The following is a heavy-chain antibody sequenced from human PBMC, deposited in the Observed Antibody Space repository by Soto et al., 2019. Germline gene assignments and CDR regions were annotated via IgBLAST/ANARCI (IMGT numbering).Heavy chain of an antibody. CDR3: ATNNWNYYYYYMDV. D-gene: IGHD1-1*01. CDR2: IKSKTDGGTT. Sequence: EVQLVESGGGLVKPGGSLRLSCAASGFTFSNAWMSWVRQAPGKGLEWVGRIKSKTDGGTTDYAAPVKGRFTMSRDDSKNPLYLQMNSLKTEDTAVYYCATNNWNYYYYYMDVWGKGTTVTVSS. CDR1: GFTFSNAW. V-gene: IGHV3-15*01. J-gene: IGHJ6*03.